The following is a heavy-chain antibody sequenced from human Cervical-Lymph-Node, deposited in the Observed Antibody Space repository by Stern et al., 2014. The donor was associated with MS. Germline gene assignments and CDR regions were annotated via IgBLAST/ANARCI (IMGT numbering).Heavy chain of an antibody. J-gene: IGHJ4*02. CDR3: ARLDYGDYES. CDR1: GGSISTSY. V-gene: IGHV4-59*01. D-gene: IGHD4-17*01. Sequence: QVQLQESGPRLVKPSETLSLTCTVSGGSISTSYWSWIRQPPGKGLQWIGYIYYSGSTNYNPSLNSRLTMSVDTSKNQFSLKLSSVTAADTAVYYCARLDYGDYESWGQGTLVTVSS. CDR2: IYYSGST.